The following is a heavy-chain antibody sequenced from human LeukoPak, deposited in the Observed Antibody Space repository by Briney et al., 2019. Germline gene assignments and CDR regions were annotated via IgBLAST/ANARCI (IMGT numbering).Heavy chain of an antibody. CDR2: ISGSSADT. V-gene: IGHV3-23*01. CDR3: AKRVAVAGYYFDY. Sequence: GGSLRLSCAASGFTFSSYAMTWVRQAPGKGLEWVSTISGSSADTYYADSVKGRFTISRDNSKNTLYVQMSSLRAEDTAVYYCAKRVAVAGYYFDYWGQGTLVTVSS. J-gene: IGHJ4*02. D-gene: IGHD6-19*01. CDR1: GFTFSSYA.